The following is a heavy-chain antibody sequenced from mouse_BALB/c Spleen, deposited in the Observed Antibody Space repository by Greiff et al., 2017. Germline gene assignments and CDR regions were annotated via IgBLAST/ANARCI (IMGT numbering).Heavy chain of an antibody. CDR3: AREDSLLRRGAMDY. CDR2: ISDGGSYT. D-gene: IGHD1-2*01. V-gene: IGHV5-4*02. J-gene: IGHJ4*01. Sequence: EVKLEESGGGLVKPGGSLKLSCAASGFTFSDYYMYWVRQTPEKRLEWVATISDGGSYTYYPDSVKGRFTISRDNAKNNLYLQMSSLKSEDTAMYYCAREDSLLRRGAMDYWGQGTSVTVSS. CDR1: GFTFSDYY.